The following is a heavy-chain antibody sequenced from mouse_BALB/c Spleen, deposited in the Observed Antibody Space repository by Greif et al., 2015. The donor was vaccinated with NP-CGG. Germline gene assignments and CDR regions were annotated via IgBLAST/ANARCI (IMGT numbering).Heavy chain of an antibody. CDR2: INPSNGGT. V-gene: IGHV1S81*02. J-gene: IGHJ3*01. Sequence: QVQLQQPGAELVKPGASVKLSCKASGYTFTSYYMYWVKQRPGQGLEWIGGINPSNGGTNFNEKFKSKATLTVDKSSSTAYMQLSSLTSEDSAVYYCTRSSMITISWSAYWGQGTLVTVSA. D-gene: IGHD2-4*01. CDR3: TRSSMITISWSAY. CDR1: GYTFTSYY.